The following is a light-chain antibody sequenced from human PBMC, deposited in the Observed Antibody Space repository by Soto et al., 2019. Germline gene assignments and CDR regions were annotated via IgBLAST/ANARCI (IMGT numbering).Light chain of an antibody. CDR1: QSISSY. CDR3: QQYHHWKT. CDR2: AAS. Sequence: DIQMTQSPSSLSASVGDRVTITCRASQSISSYLNWYQQKPGKAPKLLIYAASSLQSGVPSRFSGSGSGTDFTLTISSLQPEDFAAYYCQQYHHWKTFGQGTKVEIK. J-gene: IGKJ1*01. V-gene: IGKV1-39*01.